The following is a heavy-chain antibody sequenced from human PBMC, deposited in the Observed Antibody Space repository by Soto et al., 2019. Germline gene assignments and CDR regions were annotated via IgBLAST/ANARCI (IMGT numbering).Heavy chain of an antibody. Sequence: GGSLRLSCAASGFTFSSYAMSWVRQAPGKGLEWVSAISGSGGSTYYADSVKGRFTISRDNSKNTLYLQMNSLRAEDTAVYYCAKPGGNVDTAMPTGDWFDPWGQGTLVTVSS. D-gene: IGHD5-18*01. CDR3: AKPGGNVDTAMPTGDWFDP. CDR1: GFTFSSYA. V-gene: IGHV3-23*01. CDR2: ISGSGGST. J-gene: IGHJ5*02.